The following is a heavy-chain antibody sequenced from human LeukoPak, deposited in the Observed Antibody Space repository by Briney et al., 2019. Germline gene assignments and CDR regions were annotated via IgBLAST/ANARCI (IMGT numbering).Heavy chain of an antibody. CDR3: ARGPPESTTSDY. Sequence: GASVKVSCKASGYIFTSYDISWVRQAAGQGPEWIGWLRPASGSSGYAQKFQGRVTMTRSTSTRTAYMELRSLTSEDTAVYYCARGPPESTTSDYWGQGTLVTASS. CDR2: LRPASGSS. J-gene: IGHJ4*02. D-gene: IGHD2-2*01. V-gene: IGHV1-8*01. CDR1: GYIFTSYD.